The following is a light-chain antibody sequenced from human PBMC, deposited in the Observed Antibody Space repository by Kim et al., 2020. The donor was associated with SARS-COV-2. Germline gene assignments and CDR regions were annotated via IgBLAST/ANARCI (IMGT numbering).Light chain of an antibody. CDR1: QQVRSD. CDR2: DAS. CDR3: QHRGKWSPIT. Sequence: LPGESATLPCRASQQVRSDFTGYQQKPGQSPRLLIYDASRRATGSPARFSGSGSGTDVILTTSSLEPEDVAVDYCQHRGKWSPITFGEGTRLEIK. V-gene: IGKV3-11*01. J-gene: IGKJ5*01.